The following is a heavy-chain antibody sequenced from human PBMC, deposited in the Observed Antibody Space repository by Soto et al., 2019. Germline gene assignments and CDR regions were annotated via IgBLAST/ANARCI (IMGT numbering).Heavy chain of an antibody. D-gene: IGHD4-17*01. J-gene: IGHJ6*02. Sequence: SETLSLTCAVYGESFSGSYWTWTRQPPGKGLEWIGEINHSGSTNYNPSLKSRVTISVDTSKNQFSLKLSSVTAADTAVYYCASDPVTTAELLEYYGMDVWGQGTTVTVYS. CDR1: GESFSGSY. CDR3: ASDPVTTAELLEYYGMDV. V-gene: IGHV4-34*01. CDR2: INHSGST.